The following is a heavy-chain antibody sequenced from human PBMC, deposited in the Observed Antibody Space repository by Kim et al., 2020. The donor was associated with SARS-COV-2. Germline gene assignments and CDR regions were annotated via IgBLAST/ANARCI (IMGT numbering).Heavy chain of an antibody. D-gene: IGHD5-18*01. Sequence: GGSLRLSCAASGFTFSSYGMHWVRQAPGKGLEWVAVISYDGSNKYYADSVKGRFTISRDNSKNTLYLQMNSLRAEDTAVYYCAKDWTDIEGYSYGYDYYYGMDDWGQGTMVTVSS. CDR3: AKDWTDIEGYSYGYDYYYGMDD. CDR1: GFTFSSYG. J-gene: IGHJ6*02. V-gene: IGHV3-30*18. CDR2: ISYDGSNK.